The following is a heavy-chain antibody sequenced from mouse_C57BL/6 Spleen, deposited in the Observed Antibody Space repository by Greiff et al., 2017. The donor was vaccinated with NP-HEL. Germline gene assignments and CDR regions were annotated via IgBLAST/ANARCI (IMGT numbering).Heavy chain of an antibody. Sequence: VQLQQSGPELVKPGASAKISCKASGYAFSSSWMNWVKQRPGKGLEWIGRIYPGDGDTNYNGKFKGKATLTADKSSSTAYMQLSSLTSEDSAVYFCARSYYYGSTSTFDYWGQGTTLTVSS. J-gene: IGHJ2*01. CDR3: ARSYYYGSTSTFDY. CDR2: IYPGDGDT. D-gene: IGHD1-1*01. V-gene: IGHV1-82*01. CDR1: GYAFSSSW.